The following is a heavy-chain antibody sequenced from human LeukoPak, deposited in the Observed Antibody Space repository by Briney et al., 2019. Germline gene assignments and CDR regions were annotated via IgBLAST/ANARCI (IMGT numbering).Heavy chain of an antibody. CDR1: GFTFSSYA. CDR2: ISYDGSNK. Sequence: SGRSLRLSCAASGFTFSSYAMHWVRQAPGKGLEWVAVISYDGSNKYYADSVKGRFTISRDNSKNTLYLQMNSLRAEDTAVYYCARERLNSSGWYIHPDAFDIWGQGTWSPSLQ. D-gene: IGHD6-19*01. V-gene: IGHV3-30*04. CDR3: ARERLNSSGWYIHPDAFDI. J-gene: IGHJ3*02.